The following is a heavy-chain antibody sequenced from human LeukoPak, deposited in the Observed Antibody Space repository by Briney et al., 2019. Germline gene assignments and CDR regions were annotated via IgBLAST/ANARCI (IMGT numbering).Heavy chain of an antibody. V-gene: IGHV5-51*01. CDR3: ASEYCSGGNCYFGY. CDR1: EXSFATYW. J-gene: IGHJ4*02. CDR2: IFPGDSDT. Sequence: GESLKISCKGSEXSFATYWIGWVRQMPGQGLEWMGIIFPGDSDTRYSPSFQGQVTISADKSISTAYLQWSSLKASDTAIYYCASEYCSGGNCYFGYWGQGTLVTVSS. D-gene: IGHD2-15*01.